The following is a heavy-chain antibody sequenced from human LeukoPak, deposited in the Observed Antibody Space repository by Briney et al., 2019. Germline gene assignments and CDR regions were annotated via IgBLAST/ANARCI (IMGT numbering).Heavy chain of an antibody. CDR3: ARRRGDGLDY. Sequence: SETLSLNCSVSGGSIISSRYYWRWIRQPPGKGLEGIGSIYYSGSTYYTPSLKRRVTISVDTSKNQFSLKLSSVTAADTAVYYCARRRGDGLDYWGEGGLVTVSS. J-gene: IGHJ4*02. D-gene: IGHD2-21*01. CDR2: IYYSGST. V-gene: IGHV4-39*01. CDR1: GGSIISSRYY.